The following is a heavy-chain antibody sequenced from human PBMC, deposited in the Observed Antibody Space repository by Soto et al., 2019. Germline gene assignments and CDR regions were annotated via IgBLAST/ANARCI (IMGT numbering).Heavy chain of an antibody. CDR3: AKPATVWFGEVIGSQFYFDY. D-gene: IGHD3-10*01. V-gene: IGHV3-9*01. CDR1: GFTFDDYA. Sequence: GGSLSLSCAASGFTFDDYAMHWVRQAPGKGLEWVSGISWNSGSIGYADSVKGRFTISRDDAKNSLYLQMNSLRAEDTALYYCAKPATVWFGEVIGSQFYFDYWGQGTLVTVSS. CDR2: ISWNSGSI. J-gene: IGHJ4*02.